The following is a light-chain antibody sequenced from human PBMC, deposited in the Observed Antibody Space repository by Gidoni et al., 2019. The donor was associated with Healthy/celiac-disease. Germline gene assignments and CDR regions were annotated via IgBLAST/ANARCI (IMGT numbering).Light chain of an antibody. J-gene: IGKJ2*01. CDR3: QQYGSSPPAT. CDR1: QSVSSSY. CDR2: GAS. Sequence: EIVLTQSPGTLSLSPGERATLSCRASQSVSSSYLAWYPQKPGQAPRLLIYGASSRATGIPDRFSGSGAGTDFTLTISRLEPEDLAVYYCQQYGSSPPATFGQXTKLEIK. V-gene: IGKV3-20*01.